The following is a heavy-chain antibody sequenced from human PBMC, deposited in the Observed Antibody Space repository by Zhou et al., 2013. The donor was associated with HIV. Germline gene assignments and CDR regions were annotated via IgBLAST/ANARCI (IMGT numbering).Heavy chain of an antibody. J-gene: IGHJ6*02. D-gene: IGHD3-9*01. Sequence: QVHLVQSGPEMRRSGSSVKVSCKTLGGAFSRFTLNWVRQAPGQGLEWMGGIIPVYGATNYVQKFQGRVTITTDESTSTVYMELSSLRSEDTAVYYCARDMALRYSDYYYGMDVWGQGTTVTVS. CDR3: ARDMALRYSDYYYGMDV. CDR2: IIPVYGAT. V-gene: IGHV1-69*05. CDR1: GGAFSRFT.